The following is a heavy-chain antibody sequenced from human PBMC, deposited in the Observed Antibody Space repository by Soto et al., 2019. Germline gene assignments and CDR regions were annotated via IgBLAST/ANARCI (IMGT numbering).Heavy chain of an antibody. CDR2: ISGSGGST. V-gene: IGHV3-23*01. CDR1: GFTFSSYA. D-gene: IGHD6-6*01. CDR3: AKDRSSSPGNFDY. J-gene: IGHJ4*02. Sequence: GGSLRLSCAASGFTFSSYAMSWVRQAPGKGLEWVSAISGSGGSTYYADSVKGRFTISRDNSRNTLYLQMNSLRAEDTAVYYCAKDRSSSPGNFDYWGQGTLVTVSS.